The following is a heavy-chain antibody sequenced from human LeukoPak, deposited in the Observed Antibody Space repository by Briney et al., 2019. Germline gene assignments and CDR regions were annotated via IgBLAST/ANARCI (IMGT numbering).Heavy chain of an antibody. J-gene: IGHJ4*02. D-gene: IGHD6-19*01. Sequence: GGSLRLSCAASGFTFSSYSMSWVRQAPGKGLEWVSYISTTGSSIYYADSVKGRFTISRDNVKNLLYLQMNSLRAEDTAVYYCARVQRGIAVALDYWGQGTLATVSS. CDR1: GFTFSSYS. CDR3: ARVQRGIAVALDY. CDR2: ISTTGSSI. V-gene: IGHV3-48*04.